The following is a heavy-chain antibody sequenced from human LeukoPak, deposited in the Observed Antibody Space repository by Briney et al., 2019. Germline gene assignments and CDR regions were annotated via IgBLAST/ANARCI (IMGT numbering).Heavy chain of an antibody. V-gene: IGHV4-31*03. CDR3: ASSVHFWSGPYYGMDV. CDR2: ICYSGNT. D-gene: IGHD3-3*02. Sequence: TLSLTCTVSGGSISSGGYFWRWIRQHPGKGLGWIRYICYSGNTYYNPSLKSRVTISVDTSKNQFSLKLSSVTAADTAVYYCASSVHFWSGPYYGMDVWGQGTTVTVSS. CDR1: GGSISSGGYF. J-gene: IGHJ6*02.